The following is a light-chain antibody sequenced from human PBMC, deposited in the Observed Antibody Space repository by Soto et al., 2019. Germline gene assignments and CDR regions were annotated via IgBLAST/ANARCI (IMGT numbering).Light chain of an antibody. V-gene: IGKV1-5*03. CDR1: QSISGW. Sequence: DIQMTQSPSTLSASVGDTVTMTCRASQSISGWLAWYQQKPGKAPNLLIYEASDLETGVPSRFSGSGSGTEFTLTISSLQADDFATYYCQQYESYSPFTFGQGTKVDIK. J-gene: IGKJ2*01. CDR3: QQYESYSPFT. CDR2: EAS.